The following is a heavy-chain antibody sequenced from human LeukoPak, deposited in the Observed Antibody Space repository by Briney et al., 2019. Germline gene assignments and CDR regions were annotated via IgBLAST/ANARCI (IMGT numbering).Heavy chain of an antibody. CDR2: INSDEGST. CDR1: GFTFSNYW. D-gene: IGHD1/OR15-1a*01. V-gene: IGHV3-74*03. J-gene: IGHJ4*02. CDR3: ARASKNTAWSHFDY. Sequence: GGSLRLSCAASGFTFSNYWMHWVRQVPGKGLVWVSHINSDEGSTTYADSVKGRFTISRDNAKNTLYLEMNTLRAEDTAVYYCARASKNTAWSHFDYWGQGTLVTVSS.